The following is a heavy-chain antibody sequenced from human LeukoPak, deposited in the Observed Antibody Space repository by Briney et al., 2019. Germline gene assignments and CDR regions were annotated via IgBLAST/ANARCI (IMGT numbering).Heavy chain of an antibody. V-gene: IGHV3-11*04. Sequence: PGGSLRLSCAASGFAFSVYYMNWIRQAPGKGLEWVSYITSSGSTIYYADSVKGRFTISRDNAKNSLYLQMNSLRAEDTAVYYCARELNWNLDYWGQGTLVTVSS. CDR2: ITSSGSTI. J-gene: IGHJ4*02. CDR3: ARELNWNLDY. CDR1: GFAFSVYY. D-gene: IGHD1-1*01.